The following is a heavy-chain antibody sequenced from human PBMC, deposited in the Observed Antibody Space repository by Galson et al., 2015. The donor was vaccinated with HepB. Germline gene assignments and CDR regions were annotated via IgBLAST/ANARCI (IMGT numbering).Heavy chain of an antibody. CDR1: GFTVSNNY. V-gene: IGHV3-53*01. CDR3: AKSKDSGWSYNAFDI. CDR2: IYSGGST. Sequence: SLRLSCAASGFTVSNNYMSWVRQAPGKGLEWASIIYSGGSTYYADSVKGQFTISRDNSKNTLYLEMNNLRADDTAVYFCAKSKDSGWSYNAFDIWGQGTMVTVSS. J-gene: IGHJ3*02. D-gene: IGHD6-19*01.